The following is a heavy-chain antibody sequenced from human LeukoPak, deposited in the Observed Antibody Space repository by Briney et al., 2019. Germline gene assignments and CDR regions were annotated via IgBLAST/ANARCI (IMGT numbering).Heavy chain of an antibody. V-gene: IGHV4-39*01. Sequence: PSETLSLTSTVSVGSITSSSYYCGSIRHPPGKGLEWIGSIYYIGNTSYTPSPTSRVTLSVDTSKNQFSLKLSSVTAADTAVYYCADGGYVWGSFGYWGQGTLVTVSS. D-gene: IGHD3-16*01. CDR1: VGSITSSSYY. J-gene: IGHJ4*02. CDR3: ADGGYVWGSFGY. CDR2: IYYIGNT.